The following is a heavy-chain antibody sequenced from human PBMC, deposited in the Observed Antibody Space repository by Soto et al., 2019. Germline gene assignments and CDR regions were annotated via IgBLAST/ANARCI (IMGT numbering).Heavy chain of an antibody. Sequence: SETLSLTCTVSGGSIRSNNYYWGWIRQPPGKGLEWIGSTYYSGSTYYNPSLKGRVTISVDTPKNQFSLKLSSVTAADTAVYYCARREYSGYDLIDYWGQGTLVTVSS. D-gene: IGHD5-12*01. J-gene: IGHJ4*02. CDR1: GGSIRSNNYY. CDR3: ARREYSGYDLIDY. V-gene: IGHV4-39*01. CDR2: TYYSGST.